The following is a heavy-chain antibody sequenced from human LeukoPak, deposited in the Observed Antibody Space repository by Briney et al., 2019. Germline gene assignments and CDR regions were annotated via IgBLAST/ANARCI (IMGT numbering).Heavy chain of an antibody. D-gene: IGHD6-6*01. J-gene: IGHJ4*02. Sequence: GGSLTLSCAASGYTFSRHGIHWVRQAPGKELEWVAVVWYDGRNRDYADSVKGRFTISKDNSNNMVFLQMDRLRAEDTAVYYCARIGYSSSSFDYWGQGTLVTVSS. V-gene: IGHV3-33*01. CDR1: GYTFSRHG. CDR3: ARIGYSSSSFDY. CDR2: VWYDGRNR.